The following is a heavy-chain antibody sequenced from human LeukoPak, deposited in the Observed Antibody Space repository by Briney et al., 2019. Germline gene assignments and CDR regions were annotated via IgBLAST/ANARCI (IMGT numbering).Heavy chain of an antibody. CDR3: ARGYSSSYRIDY. CDR1: GYTFTNYY. CDR2: INPSGDST. D-gene: IGHD6-19*01. Sequence: ASVKVSCKASGYTFTNYYMHWVRQAPGQGLEWMGVINPSGDSTRYEQKFQGRVTMTRETSTRTVYMELSSLRSEDTAVYYCARGYSSSYRIDYWGQGTLLTVSS. V-gene: IGHV1-46*01. J-gene: IGHJ4*02.